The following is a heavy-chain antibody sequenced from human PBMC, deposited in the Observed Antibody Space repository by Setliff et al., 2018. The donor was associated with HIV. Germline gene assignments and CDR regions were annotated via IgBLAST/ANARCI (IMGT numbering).Heavy chain of an antibody. CDR2: IYHSGST. Sequence: KASETLSLTCSVSGYSISSGYYWGWIRQPPGKGLEWIGSIYHSGSTFYNSSLRSRVTISIDTSKNQFSLNLSSVTAADTAVYYCARDWTYYYDIYGSHGDAFDIWGQGTMVTVSS. V-gene: IGHV4-38-2*02. CDR1: GYSISSGYY. CDR3: ARDWTYYYDIYGSHGDAFDI. D-gene: IGHD3-22*01. J-gene: IGHJ3*02.